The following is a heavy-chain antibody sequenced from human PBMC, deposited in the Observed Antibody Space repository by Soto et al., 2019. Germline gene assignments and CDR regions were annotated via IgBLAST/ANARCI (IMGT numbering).Heavy chain of an antibody. V-gene: IGHV3-23*01. CDR2: ISGSGGGT. J-gene: IGHJ4*02. D-gene: IGHD2-15*01. CDR3: AKHLSNGSPDY. CDR1: GFTFSSYA. Sequence: EVQLLESGGALVQPGGSLRLSCAASGFTFSSYAMSWVRQAPGKGLEWVSLISGSGGGTYYADSVKGRFTISRDNSKNTLDLQMNSLRAEDTAVFYCAKHLSNGSPDYGGQGTLVTVSS.